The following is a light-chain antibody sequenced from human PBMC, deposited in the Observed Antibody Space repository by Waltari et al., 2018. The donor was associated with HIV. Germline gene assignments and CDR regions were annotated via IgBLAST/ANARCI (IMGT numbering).Light chain of an antibody. J-gene: IGKJ2*01. CDR1: QDIKKT. CDR2: DGV. CDR3: VQYDNLPYT. V-gene: IGKV1-33*01. Sequence: DLQLTQSPSSVSLSVGDRVTITCQATQDIKKTLNWYQQKPGKAPRLMVYDGVRLEEGVTSRFSGSGSGTDYSLTIDDLQPEDIGIYYCVQYDNLPYTFGRGTKVEVK.